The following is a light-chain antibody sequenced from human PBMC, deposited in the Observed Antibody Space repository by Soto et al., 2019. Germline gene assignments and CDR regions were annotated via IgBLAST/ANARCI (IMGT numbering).Light chain of an antibody. Sequence: QSVLTQPASVSGSPGQSITISCTGTSSDVGNYNLVSWYQQHPGKAPKLMIYDVSKRPSGVSNRFSGSKSGNTASLTISRLQADDEADYYCCSSEGDSYVFGTGTKVTVL. CDR2: DVS. V-gene: IGLV2-23*02. CDR3: CSSEGDSYV. CDR1: SSDVGNYNL. J-gene: IGLJ1*01.